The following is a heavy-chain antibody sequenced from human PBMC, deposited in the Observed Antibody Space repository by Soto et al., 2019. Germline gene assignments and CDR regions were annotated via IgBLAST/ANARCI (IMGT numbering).Heavy chain of an antibody. V-gene: IGHV3-13*04. CDR3: ASHGIAAAGRGLDYYYGTDV. J-gene: IGHJ6*02. CDR1: GFTFSTYD. CDR2: IGIAGDT. Sequence: GGSLRLSCAASGFTFSTYDMHWVRQVTGEGLEWVAAIGIAGDTYYAASVQGRFTVSRENAKNSLFLQMNSLRAEDTAVYYCASHGIAAAGRGLDYYYGTDVWGQGTTVTVSS. D-gene: IGHD6-13*01.